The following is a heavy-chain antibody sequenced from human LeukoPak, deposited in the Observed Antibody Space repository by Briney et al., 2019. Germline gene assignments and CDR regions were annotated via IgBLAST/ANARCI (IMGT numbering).Heavy chain of an antibody. CDR3: ASGYSYGYSVY. CDR2: IYYSGST. D-gene: IGHD5-18*01. J-gene: IGHJ4*02. V-gene: IGHV4-59*08. Sequence: PSETLSLTCTVSGVSMSSYYWSWIRQPPGKGLEWIGYIYYSGSTNYNPSLKSRVTISVDTSKNQFSLKLSSVTAADTAVYYCASGYSYGYSVYWGQGTLVTVSS. CDR1: GVSMSSYY.